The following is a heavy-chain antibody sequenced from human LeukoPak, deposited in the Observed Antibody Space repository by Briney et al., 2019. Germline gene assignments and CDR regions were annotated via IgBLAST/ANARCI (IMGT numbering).Heavy chain of an antibody. CDR2: IKEDGSEK. CDR1: GFTFNRAW. J-gene: IGHJ4*02. V-gene: IGHV3-7*03. CDR3: AKDSSGWPRYFDY. D-gene: IGHD6-19*01. Sequence: GGSLRLSCAASGFTFNRAWMSWVRQTPEKRLEFVANIKEDGSEKYYVDSVKGRFTISRGNTKNSLYLQMDSLRAEDTALYYCAKDSSGWPRYFDYWGQGTLVTVSS.